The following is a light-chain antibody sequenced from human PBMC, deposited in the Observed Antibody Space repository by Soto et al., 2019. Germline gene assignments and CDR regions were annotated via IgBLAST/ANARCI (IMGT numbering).Light chain of an antibody. CDR2: DTS. Sequence: QAVVTQEPSLTVSPGGSVTLTCGSSTGDVTTGHYPYWFQQKPGQAPRALINDTSDKHSWTPARFSGSLLGGKAALALSGAQPEDEAEYYCLLFYSGVQIFGGGTKVTVL. V-gene: IGLV7-46*01. CDR1: TGDVTTGHY. J-gene: IGLJ2*01. CDR3: LLFYSGVQI.